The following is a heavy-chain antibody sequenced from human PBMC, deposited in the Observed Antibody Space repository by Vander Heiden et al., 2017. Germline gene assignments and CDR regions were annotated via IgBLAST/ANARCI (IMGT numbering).Heavy chain of an antibody. J-gene: IGHJ4*02. V-gene: IGHV4-31*03. Sequence: QVLLQESGPGLVHPSQTLSLPCPVSGGSISSGGSYWSWIRQHPGKDLEWIGFIHYSGSTYYNPSLKSRVTISVDTSKNQVSLKLSSVTAADTAVYYCARGSGRPDYWGQGTLVTVSS. CDR1: GGSISSGGSY. CDR3: ARGSGRPDY. CDR2: IHYSGST. D-gene: IGHD2-15*01.